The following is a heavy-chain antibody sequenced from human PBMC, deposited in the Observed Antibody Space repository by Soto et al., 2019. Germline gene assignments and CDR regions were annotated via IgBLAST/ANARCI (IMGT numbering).Heavy chain of an antibody. V-gene: IGHV4-30-4*01. CDR1: GGSISSGNYY. CDR3: AREGDAFGAPFDY. J-gene: IGHJ4*02. Sequence: QVQLQESGPGLVKPSQTLSLTCTVSGGSISSGNYYWSWIRQPPGKGLEWIGYIYSSENTYYTPSPRIRFSISIDTSNNQFSLKLRSVTAADTAVYYCAREGDAFGAPFDYWGQGTLVTVSS. D-gene: IGHD3-10*01. CDR2: IYSSENT.